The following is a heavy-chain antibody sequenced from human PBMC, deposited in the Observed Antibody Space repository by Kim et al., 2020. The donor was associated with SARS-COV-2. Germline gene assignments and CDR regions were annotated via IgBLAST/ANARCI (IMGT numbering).Heavy chain of an antibody. V-gene: IGHV1-69*13. CDR1: GGTFSSYA. J-gene: IGHJ4*02. D-gene: IGHD3-22*01. CDR3: ARTHYYDSSGYYFDY. CDR2: IIPIFGTA. Sequence: SVKVSCKASGGTFSSYAISWVRQAPGQRLEWMGGIIPIFGTANYAQKFQGRVTITADESTSTAYMELSSLRSEDTAVYYCARTHYYDSSGYYFDYWGQGTLVTVSS.